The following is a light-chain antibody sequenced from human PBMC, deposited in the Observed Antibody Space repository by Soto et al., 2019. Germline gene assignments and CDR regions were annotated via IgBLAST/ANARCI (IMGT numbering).Light chain of an antibody. V-gene: IGKV3-11*01. Sequence: EIVLTQSPITLSLSPGESGTLSCRAGQSVSTYLTWYQQKPGQAPRLLIYDASKRATGIPARFSASGSGTDFKLTISNLAPEDFAVYYCLHHTSWPPGFAFGPGTTVDMK. CDR1: QSVSTY. CDR3: LHHTSWPPGFA. CDR2: DAS. J-gene: IGKJ3*01.